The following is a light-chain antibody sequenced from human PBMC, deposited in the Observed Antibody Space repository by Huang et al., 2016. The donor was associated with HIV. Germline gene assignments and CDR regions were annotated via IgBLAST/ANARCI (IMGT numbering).Light chain of an antibody. CDR3: QHQWT. CDR2: KAS. Sequence: DIQVTQSPSTLSAFVGDRVNITCRTSQIISTWLAWYQQRPGKDPNLLISKASNLETWGPSRFSGNGSGTEFTLTINGLQPDDLATYYCQHQWTFGQGTKVEIK. J-gene: IGKJ1*01. CDR1: QIISTW. V-gene: IGKV1-5*03.